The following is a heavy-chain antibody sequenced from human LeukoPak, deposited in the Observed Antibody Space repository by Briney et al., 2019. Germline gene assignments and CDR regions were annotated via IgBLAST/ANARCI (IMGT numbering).Heavy chain of an antibody. V-gene: IGHV3-23*01. J-gene: IGHJ4*02. CDR2: ISGSGGST. CDR3: AFSFWSGYYPFDY. CDR1: GFTFSSYA. Sequence: PGGSLRLSCAASGFTFSSYAMSWVRQAPGKGLEWVPAISGSGGSTYYADSVKGRFTISRDNSKNTLYLQMNSLRAEDTAVYYCAFSFWSGYYPFDYWGQGTLVTVSS. D-gene: IGHD3-3*01.